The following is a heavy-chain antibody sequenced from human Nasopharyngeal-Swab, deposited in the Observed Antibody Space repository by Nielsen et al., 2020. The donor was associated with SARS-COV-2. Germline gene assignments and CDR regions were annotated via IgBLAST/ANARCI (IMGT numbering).Heavy chain of an antibody. J-gene: IGHJ4*02. CDR3: VKHTRNEYGYSDY. D-gene: IGHD3-22*01. CDR2: IDSSGAYT. Sequence: GGSLRLSCAASGFTFSTEAMSWFRQAPGRGLEWVSTIDSSGAYTFHADSLKGRFTISRDNSKNMVHLQMDSLRAEDTAVYYCVKHTRNEYGYSDYWAQGTLVTVSS. CDR1: GFTFSTEA. V-gene: IGHV3-23*01.